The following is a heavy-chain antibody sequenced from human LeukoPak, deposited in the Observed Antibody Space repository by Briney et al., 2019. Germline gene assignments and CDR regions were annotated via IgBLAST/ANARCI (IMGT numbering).Heavy chain of an antibody. J-gene: IGHJ3*02. CDR2: ISGSGGST. V-gene: IGHV3-23*01. CDR1: GFTFSSYA. CDR3: AKGSCRYQLLSCAHDAFDI. D-gene: IGHD2-2*01. Sequence: LSGGSLRLSCAASGFTFSSYAMSWVRQAPGKGLEWVSAISGSGGSTYYADSVKGRFTISRDNSKNTLYLQMNSLRAEDTAAYYCAKGSCRYQLLSCAHDAFDIWGQGTMVTVSS.